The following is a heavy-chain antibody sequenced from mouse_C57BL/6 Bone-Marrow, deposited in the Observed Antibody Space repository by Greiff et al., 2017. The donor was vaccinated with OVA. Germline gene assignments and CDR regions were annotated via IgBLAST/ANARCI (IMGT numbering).Heavy chain of an antibody. CDR3: ARNPFTTVMDY. V-gene: IGHV1-61*01. D-gene: IGHD1-1*01. Sequence: VQLQQSGAELVRPGSSVKLSCKASGYTFTSYWMDWVKQRPGQGLEWIGNIYPSDSETHYNQKFKDKATLTVDKSSSTAYMQLSSLTSEDSAVYYCARNPFTTVMDYWGQGTSVTVSS. CDR2: IYPSDSET. J-gene: IGHJ4*01. CDR1: GYTFTSYW.